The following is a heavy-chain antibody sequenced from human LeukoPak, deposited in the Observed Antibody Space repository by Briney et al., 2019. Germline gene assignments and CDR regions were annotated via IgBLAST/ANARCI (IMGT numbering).Heavy chain of an antibody. J-gene: IGHJ4*02. V-gene: IGHV1-2*02. CDR2: INLNSGGT. Sequence: ASVKVSCKASGYTFTGYYMHWVRQAPGQGLEWMGWINLNSGGTNYAQKFQGRVTMTRDTSISTAYMELSRLRSGDTAVYCCARSPDILTGENFDYWGQGTLVTVSS. CDR1: GYTFTGYY. D-gene: IGHD3-9*01. CDR3: ARSPDILTGENFDY.